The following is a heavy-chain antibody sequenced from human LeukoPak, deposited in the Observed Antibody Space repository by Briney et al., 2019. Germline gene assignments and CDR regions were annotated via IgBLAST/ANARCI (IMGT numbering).Heavy chain of an antibody. CDR2: IYSGAAT. J-gene: IGHJ4*02. Sequence: PGGSLRLSCAASGFSVSSYFMSWVRQAPGKGLEWVSVIYSGAATYYADSVKGRFTISRDNSKNTLFLQMNSLRAEDTAVYYCARDGNQKSLAYWGQGTLVTVSS. CDR3: ARDGNQKSLAY. CDR1: GFSVSSYF. V-gene: IGHV3-66*01. D-gene: IGHD1-14*01.